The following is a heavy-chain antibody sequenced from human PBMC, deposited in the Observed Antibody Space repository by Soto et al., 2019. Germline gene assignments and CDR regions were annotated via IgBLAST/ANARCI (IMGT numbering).Heavy chain of an antibody. CDR3: AGHGANILTGYHYYYGMDV. Sequence: PGGSLRLSCAASGFTFSSYSMNWVRQAPGKGLEWVSYISSSSSTIYYADSVKGRFTISRDNAKNSLYLQMNSLRDEDTAVYYCAGHGANILTGYHYYYGMDVWGQGTTVTVSS. V-gene: IGHV3-48*02. CDR1: GFTFSSYS. J-gene: IGHJ6*02. CDR2: ISSSSSTI. D-gene: IGHD3-9*01.